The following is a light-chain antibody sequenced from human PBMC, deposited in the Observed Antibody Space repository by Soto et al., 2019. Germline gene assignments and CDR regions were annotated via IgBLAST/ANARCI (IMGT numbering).Light chain of an antibody. CDR1: NIGAKG. V-gene: IGLV3-21*02. J-gene: IGLJ2*01. CDR2: DDR. CDR3: QVWHSTSVRV. Sequence: SYELTQPPSVSVAPGQTASITCGGNNIGAKGVHWYQQKNPGQAPVLVVFDDRARPSAIPERFSGSNSGNTATLTISMVEAGDEADYYCQVWHSTSVRVFGGGTKLTVL.